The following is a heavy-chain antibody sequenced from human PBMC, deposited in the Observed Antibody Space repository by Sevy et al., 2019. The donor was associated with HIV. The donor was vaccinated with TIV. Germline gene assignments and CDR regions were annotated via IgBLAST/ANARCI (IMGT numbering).Heavy chain of an antibody. Sequence: GGSLRLSCAASGFTFITYTMNWVRQAPGKGLEWVSSIGISSSYIYYAYSVKGRFTISRDNAKNSQYLQMNSLRAEDMAVYYCARANLDSSGSYDAFDIWGHGTMVTVSS. V-gene: IGHV3-21*01. CDR1: GFTFITYT. CDR2: IGISSSYI. CDR3: ARANLDSSGSYDAFDI. J-gene: IGHJ3*02. D-gene: IGHD3-22*01.